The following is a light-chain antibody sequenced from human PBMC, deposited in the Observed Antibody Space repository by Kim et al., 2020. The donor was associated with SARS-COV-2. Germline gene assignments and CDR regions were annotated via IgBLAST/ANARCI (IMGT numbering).Light chain of an antibody. CDR1: QNVSSY. CDR2: DAS. CDR3: QQRSNWPT. Sequence: LSWSTGERATLSCRASQNVSSYLAWYQQKPGQAPKLRIYDASNRATGIPARFSGSGSGTDFTLTISSLEPEDFAVYYCQQRSNWPTFGQGTKLEI. J-gene: IGKJ2*01. V-gene: IGKV3-11*01.